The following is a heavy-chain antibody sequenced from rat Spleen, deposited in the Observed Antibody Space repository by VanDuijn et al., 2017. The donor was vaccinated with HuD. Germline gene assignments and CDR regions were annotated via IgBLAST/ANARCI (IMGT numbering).Heavy chain of an antibody. CDR2: INTDGGST. V-gene: IGHV5-58*01. J-gene: IGHJ1*01. D-gene: IGHD1-11*01. Sequence: EVQLVETGGGLVQPGRSLKLSCVASGFTFSSYWMYWIRQAPGKGLEWVSSINTDGGSTYYPDSVKGRFTISRDNAENTVYLQMNSLRSEDTATYYCAKDRDYGGYSELDWYFDFWGPGTMVTVSS. CDR3: AKDRDYGGYSELDWYFDF. CDR1: GFTFSSYW.